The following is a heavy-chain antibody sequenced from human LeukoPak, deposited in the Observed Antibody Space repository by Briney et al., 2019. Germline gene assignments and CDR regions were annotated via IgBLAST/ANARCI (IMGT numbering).Heavy chain of an antibody. J-gene: IGHJ4*02. CDR2: IYHSGST. CDR1: GGSISSGGYS. V-gene: IGHV4-30-2*01. D-gene: IGHD3-10*01. CDR3: ARVATSGGYYFDY. Sequence: SQTLSLTCAVSGGSISSGGYSWSWLRQPPGKGLEWIVYIYHSGSTYSNPSLKGRVTISVDRSKNQFSLKLSSVTAADTAVYYCARVATSGGYYFDYWGQGTLVTVSS.